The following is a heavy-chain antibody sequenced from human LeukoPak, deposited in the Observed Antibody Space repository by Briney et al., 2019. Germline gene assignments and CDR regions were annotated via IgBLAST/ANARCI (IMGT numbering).Heavy chain of an antibody. D-gene: IGHD3-10*01. Sequence: GASVKVSCKASGGTFSSYAISWVRQAPGQGLEWMGGIIPIFGTANYAQKFQGRVTITTDESTSTAYMELSSLRSEDTAVYYCARVQSMVRDTEWYFDYWGQGTLVTVSS. V-gene: IGHV1-69*05. CDR2: IIPIFGTA. CDR1: GGTFSSYA. CDR3: ARVQSMVRDTEWYFDY. J-gene: IGHJ4*02.